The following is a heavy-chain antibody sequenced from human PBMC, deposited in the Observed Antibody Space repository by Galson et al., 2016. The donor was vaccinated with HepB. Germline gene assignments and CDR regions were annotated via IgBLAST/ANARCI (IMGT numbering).Heavy chain of an antibody. D-gene: IGHD6-19*01. CDR1: C. V-gene: IGHV2-70*01. Sequence: CVSWIRQPPGKALEWLALIDWDDDKYYSTSLKTRLTISKDTSKNQVVLTMTNMDPVDTATYYCARMPGIAVAGSHFDYWGQGTLVTVSS. CDR3: ARMPGIAVAGSHFDY. CDR2: IDWDDDK. J-gene: IGHJ4*02.